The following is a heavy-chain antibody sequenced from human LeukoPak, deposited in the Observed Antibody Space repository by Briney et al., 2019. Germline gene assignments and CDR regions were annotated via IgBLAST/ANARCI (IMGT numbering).Heavy chain of an antibody. V-gene: IGHV3-23*01. CDR2: ISGSGGST. J-gene: IGHJ3*02. D-gene: IGHD6-19*01. Sequence: GGSLRLSCAASGFTFSSYAMSWVRQAPGKGLEWVSAISGSGGSTYYADSVKGRFTISRDNSKNTLYLQMNSLRAEDTAVHYCAKPHTQWLVQSAFDIWGQGTMVTVSS. CDR1: GFTFSSYA. CDR3: AKPHTQWLVQSAFDI.